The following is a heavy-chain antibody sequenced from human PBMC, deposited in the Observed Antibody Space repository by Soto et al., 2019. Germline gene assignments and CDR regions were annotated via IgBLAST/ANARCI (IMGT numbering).Heavy chain of an antibody. CDR2: TAPMLGTP. D-gene: IGHD1-26*01. V-gene: IGHV1-69*01. CDR1: GGTFDNFI. J-gene: IGHJ6*02. CDR3: PRNGTYSSSLSQYAGMDV. Sequence: QVQLVQSGAEVKEPGSSVRVSCKASGGTFDNFIMNWVRQTPGRGLEWMGGTAPMLGTPTYPGKFKGRVTISATGSTRTMDMEVTSLRSEDTANNYCPRNGTYSSSLSQYAGMDVGGRGTTVTVSS.